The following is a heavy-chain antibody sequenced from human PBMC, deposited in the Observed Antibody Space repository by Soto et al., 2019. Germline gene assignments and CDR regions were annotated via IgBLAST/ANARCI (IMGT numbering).Heavy chain of an antibody. Sequence: QVQLVQSGAEVKKPGASVKVSCKASGYTFTSYGISWVRQAPGQGLEWMGWISAYNGNTNYAQKLQGRVTMTTDTSTSTAYKELRSLRSDDTAVYYCARDLYVFWSGYATKTDYWGQGTLVTVSS. V-gene: IGHV1-18*01. CDR2: ISAYNGNT. CDR3: ARDLYVFWSGYATKTDY. CDR1: GYTFTSYG. J-gene: IGHJ4*02. D-gene: IGHD3-3*01.